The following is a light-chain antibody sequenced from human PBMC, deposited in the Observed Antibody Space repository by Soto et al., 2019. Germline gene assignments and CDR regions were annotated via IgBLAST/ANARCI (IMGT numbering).Light chain of an antibody. CDR3: QQYNSYPCT. V-gene: IGKV1-5*03. J-gene: IGKJ1*01. Sequence: DIQMTQSPSTLSASVGDRVTITCRASQSISSWLAWYQQKPGKAPKLLIYKASSLESGVPSRFSGSGSGTEFHLTISSLQPDDFATYYCQQYNSYPCTFGQGTKVEIK. CDR2: KAS. CDR1: QSISSW.